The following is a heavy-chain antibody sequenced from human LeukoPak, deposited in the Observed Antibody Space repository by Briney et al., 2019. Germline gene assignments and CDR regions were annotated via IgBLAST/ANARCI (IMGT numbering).Heavy chain of an antibody. CDR2: ISSSGGTR. J-gene: IGHJ4*02. CDR3: AREIVSAVAGNFDY. D-gene: IGHD6-19*01. Sequence: GGSLRLSCAASGFTFSNYEMNWVRQAPGKGLEWVSYISSSGGTRTYADSVKGRFTISRDNAKNSLSLEMNSLRAEDTAVYYCAREIVSAVAGNFDYWGQGTLVTVSS. CDR1: GFTFSNYE. V-gene: IGHV3-48*03.